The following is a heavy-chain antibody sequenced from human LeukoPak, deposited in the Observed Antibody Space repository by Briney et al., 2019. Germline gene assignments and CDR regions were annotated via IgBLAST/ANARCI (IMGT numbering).Heavy chain of an antibody. CDR1: GFTFSSYG. J-gene: IGHJ4*02. CDR3: ARDSSDFDY. Sequence: RSLRLSCAASGFTFSSYGMHWVRQAPGKGLEWVAVIWYDGSNIYYADSVKGRFTISRDNSKNTLYLQMNSLRAEDTAVYHCARDSSDFDYWGQGTLVTVSS. CDR2: IWYDGSNI. V-gene: IGHV3-33*01.